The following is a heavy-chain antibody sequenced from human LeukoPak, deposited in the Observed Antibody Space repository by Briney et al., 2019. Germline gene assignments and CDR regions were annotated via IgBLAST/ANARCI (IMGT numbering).Heavy chain of an antibody. V-gene: IGHV3-53*01. CDR2: IYSGGST. Sequence: GGSLRLSCAASGFTVSSNYMSRVRQAPGKGLEWVSVIYSGGSTYYADSVKGRFTISRDSSKNTLYLQMNSLRAEDTAVYYCARDTGGSFDYWGQGTLVTVSS. J-gene: IGHJ4*02. CDR3: ARDTGGSFDY. CDR1: GFTVSSNY. D-gene: IGHD1-14*01.